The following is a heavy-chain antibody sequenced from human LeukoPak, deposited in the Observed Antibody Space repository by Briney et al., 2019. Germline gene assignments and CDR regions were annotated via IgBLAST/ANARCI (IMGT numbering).Heavy chain of an antibody. Sequence: SETLSLTCAVYGGPFSGYYWSWIRQPPGKGLEWIGEINHSGSTNYNPSLKSRVTISVDTSKNQFSLKLSSVTAADTAVYYCARGGGPPRRATIEYSSSRNGKNYYYYYMDVWGKGTTVTVSS. J-gene: IGHJ6*03. D-gene: IGHD6-6*01. CDR1: GGPFSGYY. CDR2: INHSGST. V-gene: IGHV4-34*01. CDR3: ARGGGPPRRATIEYSSSRNGKNYYYYYMDV.